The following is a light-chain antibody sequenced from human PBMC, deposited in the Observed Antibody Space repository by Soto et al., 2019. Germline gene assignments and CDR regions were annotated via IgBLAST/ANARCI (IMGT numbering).Light chain of an antibody. CDR3: AAWDASLSGWV. CDR1: SSNIGSNY. J-gene: IGLJ3*02. V-gene: IGLV1-47*02. CDR2: SNV. Sequence: QSVLTQPPSASGTPGQGVIISCSGTSSNIGSNYVYWYRLLPGTAPKIVMFSNVMRPPGVPDRFSGAKSGTSASLAISGLRPDDEADYFCAAWDASLSGWVFGGGTQLTVL.